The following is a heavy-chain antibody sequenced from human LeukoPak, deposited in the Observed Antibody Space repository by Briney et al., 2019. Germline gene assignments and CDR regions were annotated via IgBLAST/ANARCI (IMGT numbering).Heavy chain of an antibody. CDR3: ARDRDYGAGSDY. CDR1: GFTFSDYY. V-gene: IGHV3-11*01. Sequence: GGSLRLSCAASGFTFSDYYMNWIRQAPGKGLEWVSYISSGSNTIYYADSVKGRFTISRDNAKNSLYLQMNSLRAEDTAVYYCARDRDYGAGSDYWGQGTLVTVSS. D-gene: IGHD4-17*01. J-gene: IGHJ4*02. CDR2: ISSGSNTI.